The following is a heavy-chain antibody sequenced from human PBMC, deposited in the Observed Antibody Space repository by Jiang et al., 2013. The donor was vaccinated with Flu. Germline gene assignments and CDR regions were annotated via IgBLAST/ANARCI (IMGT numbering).Heavy chain of an antibody. D-gene: IGHD5-24*01. J-gene: IGHJ4*02. Sequence: GGSISSGGYYWSWIRQHPGKGLEWIGYIYYSGSTYYNPSLKSRVTVSVDTSKNQFSLNLSSVTAADTAVYYCARRGAYKFDYWGQGVLVTVSS. CDR2: IYYSGST. CDR3: ARRGAYKFDY. CDR1: GGSISSGGYY. V-gene: IGHV4-31*02.